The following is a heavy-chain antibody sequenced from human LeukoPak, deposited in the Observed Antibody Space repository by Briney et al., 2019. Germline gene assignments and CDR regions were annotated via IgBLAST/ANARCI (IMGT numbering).Heavy chain of an antibody. D-gene: IGHD3-22*01. J-gene: IGHJ4*02. CDR3: ARETLYYYDSSGYYYELDY. CDR1: GGSISSSSYY. Sequence: SETLSLTCTVSGGSISSSSYYWGWIRQPPGKGLEWIGSIYYSGSTYYNPSLKSRVTISVDTSKNQFSLKLSSVTAADTAVYYCARETLYYYDSSGYYYELDYWGQGTLVTVSS. V-gene: IGHV4-39*07. CDR2: IYYSGST.